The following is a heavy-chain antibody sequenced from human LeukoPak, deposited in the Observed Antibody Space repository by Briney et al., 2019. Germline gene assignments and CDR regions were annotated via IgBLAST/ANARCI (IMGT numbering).Heavy chain of an antibody. D-gene: IGHD6-13*01. J-gene: IGHJ4*02. CDR1: GGSLSSDS. V-gene: IGHV4-59*12. CDR3: ARLIAAAGYYFDY. Sequence: SETLSLTCTVSGGSLSSDSWTWIRQPPGKRLQWIGYIYYSGTTNHNPSLKSRVTISVDTSKNQFSLKLSSVTAADTAVYYCARLIAAAGYYFDYWGQGTLVTVSS. CDR2: IYYSGTT.